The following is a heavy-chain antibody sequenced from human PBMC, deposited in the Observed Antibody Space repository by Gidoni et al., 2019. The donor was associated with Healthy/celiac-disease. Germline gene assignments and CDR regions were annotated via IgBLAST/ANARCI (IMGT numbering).Heavy chain of an antibody. J-gene: IGHJ6*04. CDR2: IRSKANSYAT. CDR1: GFTFSGSA. CDR3: TRHGDFDWLLSPGRVDV. Sequence: EVQLVESGGGLVQPGGSLKLSCAASGFTFSGSAMHWVRQASGKGLEWVGRIRSKANSYATAYAASVKGRVTISRDDSKNTAYLQMNSLKTEDTAVYYCTRHGDFDWLLSPGRVDVWGKGTTVTVSS. D-gene: IGHD3-9*01. V-gene: IGHV3-73*02.